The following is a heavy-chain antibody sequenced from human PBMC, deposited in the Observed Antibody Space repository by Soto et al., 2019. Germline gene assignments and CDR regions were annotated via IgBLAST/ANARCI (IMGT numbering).Heavy chain of an antibody. CDR3: AAGDQHNVQGGLEF. D-gene: IGHD7-27*01. CDR2: IDSDGTRT. CDR1: GLTFRTYW. J-gene: IGHJ4*02. V-gene: IGHV3-74*01. Sequence: GGSLTLSCVVCGLTFRTYWMHWVRQVPGKGLVWVSRIDSDGTRTTYADSVKGRVTVTRDNAKNTLYLQMNSLRAEDAAVDYCAAGDQHNVQGGLEFCGQGTLDTVSS.